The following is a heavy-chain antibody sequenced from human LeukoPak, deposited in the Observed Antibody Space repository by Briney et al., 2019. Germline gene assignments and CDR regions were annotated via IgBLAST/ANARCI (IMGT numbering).Heavy chain of an antibody. CDR1: GYTFGIYA. V-gene: IGHV7-4-1*02. CDR2: INTNTGNP. CDR3: ARSNNDGDYLGVGFDY. J-gene: IGHJ4*02. Sequence: ASVKVSCKASGYTFGIYAMNWVRQAPGQGLEWMGWINTNTGNPTYAQGFTGRFVFSLDTSVSTAYLQISSLQAEDTAVYYCARSNNDGDYLGVGFDYWGQGTLVTVSS. D-gene: IGHD4-17*01.